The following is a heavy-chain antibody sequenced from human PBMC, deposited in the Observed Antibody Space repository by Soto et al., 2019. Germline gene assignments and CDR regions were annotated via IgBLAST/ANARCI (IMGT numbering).Heavy chain of an antibody. CDR1: GGSISSYY. CDR2: IYYSGST. CDR3: ARGITGTY. V-gene: IGHV4-59*01. D-gene: IGHD1-20*01. Sequence: SETLSLTCTVSGGSISSYYWSWIRQPPGKGLEWIGYIYYSGSTNYNPSLKSRVTISVDTSKNQFSLKLSSVTAADTAVYYCARGITGTYWGQGTLVTVSS. J-gene: IGHJ4*02.